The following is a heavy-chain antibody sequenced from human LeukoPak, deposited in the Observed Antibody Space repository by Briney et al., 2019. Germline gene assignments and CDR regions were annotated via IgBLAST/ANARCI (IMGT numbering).Heavy chain of an antibody. CDR1: GYSFTTYW. V-gene: IGHV5-51*01. Sequence: GESLKISCKASGYSFTTYWIGWVRQMPGKGLEWMGIIYPADSTAHYSPSFQGQVTISVDKSISTAYLQWSSLKASDTAMYYCARRRGYDHNDYWGQGTLVTVSS. CDR2: IYPADSTA. J-gene: IGHJ4*02. CDR3: ARRRGYDHNDY. D-gene: IGHD5-12*01.